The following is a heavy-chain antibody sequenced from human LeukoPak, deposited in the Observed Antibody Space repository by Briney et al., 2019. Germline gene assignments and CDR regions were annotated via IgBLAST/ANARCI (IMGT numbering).Heavy chain of an antibody. CDR1: GGTFSSYA. D-gene: IGHD6-19*01. Sequence: ASVKVSCKASGGTFSSYAISWVRQAPGQGLEWMGGIIPIFGTANYAQKFQGRVTITADESTSTAYMELSSLRSEDTAVYYCAKEMWGAVMTFDPWGQGTLVTVSS. CDR3: AKEMWGAVMTFDP. J-gene: IGHJ5*02. V-gene: IGHV1-69*01. CDR2: IIPIFGTA.